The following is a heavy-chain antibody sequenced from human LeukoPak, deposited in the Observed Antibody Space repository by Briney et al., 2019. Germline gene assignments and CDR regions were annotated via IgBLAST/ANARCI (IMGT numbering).Heavy chain of an antibody. CDR3: ARGSYSGSYFGY. J-gene: IGHJ4*02. CDR1: GGTFISYA. D-gene: IGHD1-26*01. V-gene: IGHV1-69*05. Sequence: SVKVSCKASGGTFISYASSWVRQAPGQGLEWMGGIIPIFGTANYAQKFQGRVTITTDESTSTAYMELSSLRSEDTAVYYCARGSYSGSYFGYWGQGTLVTVSS. CDR2: IIPIFGTA.